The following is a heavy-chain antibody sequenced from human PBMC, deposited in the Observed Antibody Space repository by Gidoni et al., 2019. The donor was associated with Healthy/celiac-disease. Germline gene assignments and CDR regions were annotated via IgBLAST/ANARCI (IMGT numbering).Heavy chain of an antibody. CDR2: INHSGST. CDR1: GGSFSGYY. CDR3: ARLGELYNWFDP. V-gene: IGHV4-34*01. Sequence: QVQLQQWAAGRLKPSETQSLTCAVDGGSFSGYYWSWIRQPPGKGLEWIGEINHSGSTNYNPSLKSRVTISVDTSKNQFSLKLSSVTAADTAVYYCARLGELYNWFDPWGQGTLVTVSS. D-gene: IGHD3-16*01. J-gene: IGHJ5*02.